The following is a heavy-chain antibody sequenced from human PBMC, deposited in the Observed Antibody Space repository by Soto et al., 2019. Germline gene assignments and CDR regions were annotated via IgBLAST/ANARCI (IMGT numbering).Heavy chain of an antibody. CDR3: ASNTIFGVVTL. D-gene: IGHD3-3*01. CDR1: GGSISSSSYY. J-gene: IGHJ4*02. V-gene: IGHV4-39*01. Sequence: SETLSLTCTVSGGSISSSSYYWGWIRQPPGKGLEWIGSIYYSGSTYYNPSLKSRVTISVDTSKNQFSLKLSSVTAADTAVYYCASNTIFGVVTLWGQGTLVTVSS. CDR2: IYYSGST.